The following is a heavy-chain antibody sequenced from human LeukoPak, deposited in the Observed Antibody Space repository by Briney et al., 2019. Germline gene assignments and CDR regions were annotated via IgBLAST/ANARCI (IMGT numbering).Heavy chain of an antibody. V-gene: IGHV4-34*01. Sequence: PSETLSLTCAVYGGSFSGYYWSWIRQPPGKELEWIGEINHSGSTNYNPSLKSRVTISVDTSKNQFSLKLSSVTAADTAVYYWARYSRRQASFDYWGQGTLVTVSS. CDR3: ARYSRRQASFDY. J-gene: IGHJ4*02. D-gene: IGHD1-26*01. CDR1: GGSFSGYY. CDR2: INHSGST.